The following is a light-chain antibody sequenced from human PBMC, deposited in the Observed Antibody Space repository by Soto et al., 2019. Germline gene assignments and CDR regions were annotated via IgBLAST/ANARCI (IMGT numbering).Light chain of an antibody. Sequence: AIRMTQSPSSFSASTGDRVTITCRAGQGISSYLAWYQQKPGKAPKLLIYAASTLQSGVPSRFSGSGSGTEFTLTITSLQPEDFATYYCQQLNFFPITFGQGTRLEIK. CDR2: AAS. V-gene: IGKV1-8*01. CDR1: QGISSY. CDR3: QQLNFFPIT. J-gene: IGKJ5*01.